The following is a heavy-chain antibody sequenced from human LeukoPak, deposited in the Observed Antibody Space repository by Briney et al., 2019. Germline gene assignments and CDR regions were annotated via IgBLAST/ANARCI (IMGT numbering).Heavy chain of an antibody. D-gene: IGHD3-22*01. CDR3: ARLRLDDSSGYSGQRPHYYYYYGMDV. CDR2: INHSGST. CDR1: GGSFSGYY. Sequence: SETLSLTCAVYGGSFSGYYWSWIRQPPGKGLEWIGEINHSGSTNYNPSLKSRVTISVDTSKNQFSLKLSSVTAADTAVYYCARLRLDDSSGYSGQRPHYYYYYGMDVWGQGTTVTVSS. V-gene: IGHV4-34*01. J-gene: IGHJ6*02.